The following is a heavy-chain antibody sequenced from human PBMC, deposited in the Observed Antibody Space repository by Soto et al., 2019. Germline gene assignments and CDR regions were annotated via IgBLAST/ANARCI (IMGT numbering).Heavy chain of an antibody. V-gene: IGHV1-2*02. Sequence: ASVKVSCKASGYTFTGYHMHWVRQAPGQGLEWMGWINPNSGGTKYAQKFQGRVTMTRDTSKNQFSLKLSSVTAADTAVYYCARDNTMVRGPYYGMDVWGQGTTVTVSS. CDR2: INPNSGGT. J-gene: IGHJ6*02. D-gene: IGHD3-10*01. CDR1: GYTFTGYH. CDR3: ARDNTMVRGPYYGMDV.